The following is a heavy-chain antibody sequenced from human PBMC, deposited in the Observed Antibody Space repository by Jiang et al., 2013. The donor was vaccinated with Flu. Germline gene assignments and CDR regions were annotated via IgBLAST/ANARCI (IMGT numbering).Heavy chain of an antibody. V-gene: IGHV4-34*01. Sequence: NYNPSLKSRVTISVDTSKNQFSLKLSSVTAADTAVYYCARAGGYGSGSYYPGKTYYFDYWGQGTLVTVSS. CDR3: ARAGGYGSGSYYPGKTYYFDY. J-gene: IGHJ4*02. D-gene: IGHD3-10*01.